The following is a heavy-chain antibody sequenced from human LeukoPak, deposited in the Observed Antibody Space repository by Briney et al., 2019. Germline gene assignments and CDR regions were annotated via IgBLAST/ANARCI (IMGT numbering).Heavy chain of an antibody. D-gene: IGHD2-15*01. Sequence: ASVKVSCKASGYTFTSQGISWLRQAPGQGLEWIGWIFPYNDKANFAQKLQGRVTLTTDTSTRTVYMEPRNLRSDDTAVYYCARDLLRWDLPYFDYWGQGTLVTVSS. CDR2: IFPYNDKA. J-gene: IGHJ4*02. CDR3: ARDLLRWDLPYFDY. V-gene: IGHV1-18*01. CDR1: GYTFTSQG.